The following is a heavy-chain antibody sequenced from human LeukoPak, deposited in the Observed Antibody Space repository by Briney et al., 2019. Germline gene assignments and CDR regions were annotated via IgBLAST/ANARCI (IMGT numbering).Heavy chain of an antibody. D-gene: IGHD3-10*01. CDR3: XRGGNGSGSRNFDY. CDR2: IYYSGST. CDR1: GGSISSGDYY. V-gene: IGHV4-30-4*01. J-gene: IGHJ4*02. Sequence: PSETLSLTCTVSGGSISSGDYYWSWIRQPPGKGPEWIGYIYYSGSTYYNPSLKSRVTISVDTSKNQFSLKLSSVTAADTAVYYCXRGGNGSGSRNFDYWGQGTLVTVSS.